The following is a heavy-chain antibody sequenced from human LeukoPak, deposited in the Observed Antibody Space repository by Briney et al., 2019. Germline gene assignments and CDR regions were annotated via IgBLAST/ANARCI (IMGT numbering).Heavy chain of an antibody. CDR3: AKSRRMGVFDY. CDR2: IKQDGSEK. J-gene: IGHJ4*02. V-gene: IGHV3-7*01. D-gene: IGHD3-16*01. CDR1: GFTFSSYW. Sequence: GGSLRLSCAASGFTFSSYWMSWVRQAPGKGLEWVANIKQDGSEKTYVDSVKGRFTISRDNSKNTLYLQMNSLRAEDTAVYYCAKSRRMGVFDYWGQGTLVTVSS.